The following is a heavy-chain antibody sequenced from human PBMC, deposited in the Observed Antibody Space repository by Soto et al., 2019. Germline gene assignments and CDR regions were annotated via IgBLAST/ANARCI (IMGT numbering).Heavy chain of an antibody. CDR1: GFTFSAYA. CDR3: ATLGSYTENLDYFDH. D-gene: IGHD3-10*01. Sequence: QVQLVESGGGVVQPGRSPRLSCATSGFTFSAYAMHWVRQAPGKGLEWVAVISFDGRKTYYADSVKGRFTISLDKSKEMPYLEKISLRAEDTAVLHCATLGSYTENLDYFDHVGQGTVVTVSS. V-gene: IGHV3-30*04. J-gene: IGHJ4*02. CDR2: ISFDGRKT.